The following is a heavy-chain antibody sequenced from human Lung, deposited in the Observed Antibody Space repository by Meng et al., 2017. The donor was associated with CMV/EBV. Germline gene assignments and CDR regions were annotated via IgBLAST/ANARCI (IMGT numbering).Heavy chain of an antibody. CDR1: GDSIGRFY. CDR2: VSYSGST. CDR3: ARARHFDVWSGLLDH. Sequence: GSLRLSCTVSGDSIGRFYWTWVRQSPGKGLEWIGYVSYSGSTNYNPSFESRVFMSVDSSTHHFSLYLTSVTAADTAVYFCARARHFDVWSGLLDHWGQGAXVTVSS. D-gene: IGHD3-3*01. V-gene: IGHV4-59*01. J-gene: IGHJ4*02.